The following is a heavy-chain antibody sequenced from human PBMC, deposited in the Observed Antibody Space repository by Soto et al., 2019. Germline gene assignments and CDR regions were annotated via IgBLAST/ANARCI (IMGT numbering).Heavy chain of an antibody. V-gene: IGHV4-59*01. Sequence: PSETLSLTCTLSGGSISNYYWTWIRQTPGKGLEWIGYVHYSGNTNSNPSLKSRVSISVDMSKNQFSLELSSVTAADTAMYYCERAVDTDVGGLGFYDAVDIWGPGTKVTVSS. D-gene: IGHD5-18*01. CDR2: VHYSGNT. J-gene: IGHJ3*02. CDR1: GGSISNYY. CDR3: ERAVDTDVGGLGFYDAVDI.